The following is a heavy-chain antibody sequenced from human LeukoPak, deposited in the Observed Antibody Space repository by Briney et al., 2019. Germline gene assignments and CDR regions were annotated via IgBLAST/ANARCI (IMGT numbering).Heavy chain of an antibody. CDR1: GGSFSGYY. D-gene: IGHD6-19*01. CDR3: AREARSSGWYVDY. J-gene: IGHJ4*02. CDR2: INHSGST. Sequence: SETLSLTCAVYGGSFSGYYWSWIRQPPGKGLEWIGEINHSGSTNYNLSLKSRVTISVDTSKNQFSLKLSSVTAADTAVYYCAREARSSGWYVDYWGQGTLVTVSS. V-gene: IGHV4-34*01.